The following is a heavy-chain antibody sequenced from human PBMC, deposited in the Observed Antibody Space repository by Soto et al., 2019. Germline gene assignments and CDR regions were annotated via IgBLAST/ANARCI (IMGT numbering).Heavy chain of an antibody. CDR3: VRAVGGVSHLDH. D-gene: IGHD2-8*02. CDR2: VHRYGGSP. CDR1: GFIFSGYW. J-gene: IGHJ4*02. V-gene: IGHV3-74*01. Sequence: GGSLRLSCAASGFIFSGYWIHWVRQAPGKGLVWVARVHRYGGSPEYAASVKGRFTISRDNSDNKVFLQMNDLTSEDTAVYFCVRAVGGVSHLDHWGLGTLVTVSS.